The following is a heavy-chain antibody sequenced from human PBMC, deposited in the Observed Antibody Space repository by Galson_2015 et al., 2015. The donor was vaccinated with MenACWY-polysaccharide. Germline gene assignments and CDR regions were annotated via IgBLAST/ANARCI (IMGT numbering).Heavy chain of an antibody. Sequence: SETLSLTCPVSGGSISSSSYYWGWVLQPPGKGLEWIGSIYYTGSTYYNPSLKSRVIISVDTSKDQFSLRLTSVTAADTAVYYCARGPTAYQFDYRGQGTRVTGSS. V-gene: IGHV4-39*07. CDR2: IYYTGST. J-gene: IGHJ4*02. CDR3: ARGPTAYQFDY. CDR1: GGSISSSSYY. D-gene: IGHD1-1*01.